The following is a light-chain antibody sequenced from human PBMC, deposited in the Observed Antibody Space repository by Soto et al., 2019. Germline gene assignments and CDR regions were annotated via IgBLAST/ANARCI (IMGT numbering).Light chain of an antibody. J-gene: IGKJ1*01. Sequence: EILVSQSPATLSVSQGERVSLSCRASQSVSSYLAWYQQKPGQPPRLLIYGASTRATGIPARFSGSGSGTEFTLTISSLQSEDFAVYYCQQYNNWPRTFGQGTKVDIK. CDR1: QSVSSY. CDR3: QQYNNWPRT. V-gene: IGKV3-15*01. CDR2: GAS.